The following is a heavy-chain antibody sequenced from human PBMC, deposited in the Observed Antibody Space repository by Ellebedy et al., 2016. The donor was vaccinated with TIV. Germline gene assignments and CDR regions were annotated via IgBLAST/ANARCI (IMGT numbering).Heavy chain of an antibody. CDR1: GGSFSGYY. CDR3: ARGRPYYDSSAYYLDS. D-gene: IGHD3-22*01. V-gene: IGHV4-34*01. Sequence: SETLSLXCAVYGGSFSGYYWTWVRQPPGKGLEWIGEINHSGSTNYNPSLKSRVTISVDTSKNQFSLKLNSVTAADMAIFYCARGRPYYDSSAYYLDSWGQGTLVTVSS. CDR2: INHSGST. J-gene: IGHJ4*02.